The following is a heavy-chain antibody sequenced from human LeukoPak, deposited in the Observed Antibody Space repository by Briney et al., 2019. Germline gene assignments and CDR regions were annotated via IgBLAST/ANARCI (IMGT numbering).Heavy chain of an antibody. CDR3: AGGTYHGDY. CDR1: RFPFTKYS. J-gene: IGHJ4*01. D-gene: IGHD1-1*01. CDR2: ISYGRTNK. V-gene: IGHV3-30*03. Sequence: AGSLTLSCAASRFPFTKYSRHWLPQAPGKGLEGVTHISYGRTNKEQKDPVKGRFTISRDNSKKTISLQKNSLRAEDTAVYYCAGGTYHGDYWGHGTQVTVSS.